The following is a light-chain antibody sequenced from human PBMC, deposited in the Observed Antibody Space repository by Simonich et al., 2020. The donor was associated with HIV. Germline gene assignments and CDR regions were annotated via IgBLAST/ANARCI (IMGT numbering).Light chain of an antibody. CDR1: QSISSY. J-gene: IGKJ2*01. V-gene: IGKV1-39*01. CDR3: QQSYSTPYS. Sequence: DIQMTQSPSSLSASVEKSVSITSLASQSISSYLSWYQQEPVKAPKILIYAASSLQSEVPSRFSGSGSGTDLTLTISSLQPEDFATYWCQQSYSTPYSFGQGTKLEIK. CDR2: AAS.